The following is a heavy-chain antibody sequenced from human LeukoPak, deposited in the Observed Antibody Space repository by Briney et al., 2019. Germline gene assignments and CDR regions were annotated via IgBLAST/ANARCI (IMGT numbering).Heavy chain of an antibody. CDR3: AREGIAAAGSMDV. CDR2: IYYSGST. D-gene: IGHD6-13*01. Sequence: SETLSITCTVSGGSIISGGYYWSWIRQHPGKGLEWIGYIYYSGSTYYNPSLKSRVTISVDTSKNQFSLKLSSVTAADTAVYYCAREGIAAAGSMDVWGQGTTVTVSS. V-gene: IGHV4-31*03. J-gene: IGHJ6*02. CDR1: GGSIISGGYY.